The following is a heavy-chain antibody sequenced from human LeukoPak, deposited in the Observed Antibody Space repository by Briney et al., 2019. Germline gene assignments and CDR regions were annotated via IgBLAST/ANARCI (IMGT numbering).Heavy chain of an antibody. D-gene: IGHD3-10*01. CDR2: VNPNSGGT. J-gene: IGHJ4*02. Sequence: ASVKVSCKASGYTFTGYYIHWVRQAPGQGLEWMGWVNPNSGGTNYAQKFQGRVTMTRDTSISTAYMELSRPRSDDTAVYYCARDSSHYGSGSYYNTFYFDYWGQGTLVTVSS. CDR1: GYTFTGYY. CDR3: ARDSSHYGSGSYYNTFYFDY. V-gene: IGHV1-2*02.